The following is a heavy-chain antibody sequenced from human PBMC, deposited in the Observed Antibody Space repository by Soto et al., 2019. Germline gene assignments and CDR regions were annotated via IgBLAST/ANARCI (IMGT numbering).Heavy chain of an antibody. CDR2: ISRDAANT. V-gene: IGHV3-23*01. CDR3: AKDPSTGHADH. Sequence: GGSLRLSCAASAFIFRDYAMNWVRHAPGKGLEWVSTISRDAANTHYADSVKGRFTISRDNSKNILYLQMSSLRGEDTALYYCAKDPSTGHADHWGQGTLVTVSS. CDR1: AFIFRDYA. J-gene: IGHJ4*02. D-gene: IGHD3-9*01.